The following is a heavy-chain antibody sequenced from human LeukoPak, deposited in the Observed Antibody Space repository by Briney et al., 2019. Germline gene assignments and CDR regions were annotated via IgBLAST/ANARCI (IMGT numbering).Heavy chain of an antibody. CDR2: IYYSGST. J-gene: IGHJ3*02. CDR3: ARDQYCSGGSCDLGDAFDI. V-gene: IGHV4-30-4*01. CDR1: GGSISSGDYY. D-gene: IGHD2-15*01. Sequence: PSETLSLTCTVSGGSISSGDYYWSWIRQPPGKGLEWIGYIYYSGSTYYNPSLKSRVTISVDTSKNQFSLKLSSVTAADTAVYYCARDQYCSGGSCDLGDAFDIWGQGTMITVSS.